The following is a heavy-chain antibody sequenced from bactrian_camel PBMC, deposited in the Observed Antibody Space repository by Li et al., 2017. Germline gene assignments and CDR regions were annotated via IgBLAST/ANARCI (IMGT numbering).Heavy chain of an antibody. CDR2: ISSDGRNT. D-gene: IGHD2*01. Sequence: VQLVESGGELVQPGGSLRLSCRTSEFPFSTYYMSWVRQAPGKGLEWVSSISSDGRNTYYAASMKGRFTTSRDNAKNTVYLQMNSLKSEDTALYYCATRDPYLGTLYEYNYWGQGTQVTVS. CDR1: EFPFSTYY. CDR3: ATRDPYLGTLYEYNY. V-gene: IGHV3-2*01. J-gene: IGHJ4*01.